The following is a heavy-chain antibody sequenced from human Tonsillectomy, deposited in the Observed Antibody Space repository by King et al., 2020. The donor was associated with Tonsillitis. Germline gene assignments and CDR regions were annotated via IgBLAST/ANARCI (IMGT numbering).Heavy chain of an antibody. CDR3: ARGSYGSGQPLLHFAS. Sequence: VQLVESGAEVKKPGSSVKVSCKASGGTFSTYTFSWVRQAPGQGLEWMGGIIPMFGTTSSAPKFQGRVTISADESTNTAYMELSSLRSGDTAVYYCARGSYGSGQPLLHFASWGEGPLVTVSS. V-gene: IGHV1-69*01. CDR2: IIPMFGTT. D-gene: IGHD3-10*01. CDR1: GGTFSTYT. J-gene: IGHJ4*02.